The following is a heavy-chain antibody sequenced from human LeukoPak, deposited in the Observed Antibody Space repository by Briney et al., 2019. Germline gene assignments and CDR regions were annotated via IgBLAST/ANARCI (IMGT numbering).Heavy chain of an antibody. CDR2: ISEAI. D-gene: IGHD3-16*01. J-gene: IGHJ4*02. Sequence: GGPLRLSCIASGFVFSRDNMNWVRRAPGKGLEWVAHISEAIYYADSVQGRFTISRDNAKNSLYLQMSNLRAEDTAMYYCVREVGRPKTFYFDSWGRGTPVTVSS. CDR3: VREVGRPKTFYFDS. CDR1: GFVFSRDN. V-gene: IGHV3-48*04.